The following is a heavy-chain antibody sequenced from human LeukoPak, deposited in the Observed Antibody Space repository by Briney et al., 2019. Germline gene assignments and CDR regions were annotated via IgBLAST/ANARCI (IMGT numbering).Heavy chain of an antibody. CDR3: AKRGFVIRVILVGFHKEAYYFDS. J-gene: IGHJ4*02. V-gene: IGHV3-23*01. Sequence: GGSLRLSCAVSGITLSNYGMSWVRQAPGKGLEWVAGISDSGGRTNYADSVKGRFTISRDNPKNTLYLQMNSLRAEDTAVYFCAKRGFVIRVILVGFHKEAYYFDSWGQGALVTVSS. D-gene: IGHD3-22*01. CDR1: GITLSNYG. CDR2: ISDSGGRT.